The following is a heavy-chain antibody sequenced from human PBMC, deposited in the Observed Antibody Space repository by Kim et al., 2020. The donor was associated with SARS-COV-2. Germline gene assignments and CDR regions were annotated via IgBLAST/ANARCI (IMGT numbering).Heavy chain of an antibody. J-gene: IGHJ4*02. CDR2: ISSSGSTI. CDR3: ARETHLFADFDWLSEYYFDY. CDR1: GFTFSDYY. V-gene: IGHV3-11*04. Sequence: GGSLRLSCAASGFTFSDYYMSWIRQAPGKGLEWVSYISSSGSTIYYADSVKGRFTISRDNAKNSLYLQMNSLRAEDTAVYYCARETHLFADFDWLSEYYFDYWGQGTLVTVSS. D-gene: IGHD3-9*01.